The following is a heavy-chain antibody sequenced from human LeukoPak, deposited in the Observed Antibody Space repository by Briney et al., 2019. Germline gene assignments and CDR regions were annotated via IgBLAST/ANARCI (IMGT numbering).Heavy chain of an antibody. CDR3: ARGNKYDILTGYWYGAYYMDV. CDR1: GYTLTELS. Sequence: ASVKVSCKVSGYTLTELSMHWVRQAPGKGLEWMGGFDPEDGETIYAQKFQGRVTMTEDTSTDTAYMELSSLRSEDTAVYYCARGNKYDILTGYWYGAYYMDVWGKGTTVTISS. V-gene: IGHV1-24*01. CDR2: FDPEDGET. D-gene: IGHD3-9*01. J-gene: IGHJ6*03.